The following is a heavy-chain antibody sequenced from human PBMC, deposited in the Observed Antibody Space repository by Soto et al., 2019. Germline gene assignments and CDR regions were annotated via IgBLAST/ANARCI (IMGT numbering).Heavy chain of an antibody. CDR3: ARNGDSSDYRGWFDP. D-gene: IGHD3-22*01. J-gene: IGHJ5*02. CDR2: IYSGGTT. CDR1: GFTVSSNY. V-gene: IGHV3-66*01. Sequence: PGGSLRLSCAASGFTVSSNYMSWVRQAPGKGLEWVSVIYSGGTTYYADSVNGRFTISRDNSKNTLYLQMNSLRAEDTAVYYCARNGDSSDYRGWFDPWGQGT.